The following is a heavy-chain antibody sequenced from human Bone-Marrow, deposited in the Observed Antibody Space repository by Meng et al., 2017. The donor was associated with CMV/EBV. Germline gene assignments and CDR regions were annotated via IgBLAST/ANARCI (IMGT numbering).Heavy chain of an antibody. J-gene: IGHJ4*02. CDR3: ARTGDCTSTSCYTYFDF. CDR1: GGSISSSSYY. D-gene: IGHD2-2*02. V-gene: IGHV4-39*07. Sequence: SETLSLTCTVSGGSISSSSYYWGWIRQPPGKGLEWIGSIYYSGGIYYNPSLKSRVTMSVDTSKNQVSLKLNSVTAVDTAIYYCARTGDCTSTSCYTYFDFWGQGTPVTFSS. CDR2: IYYSGGI.